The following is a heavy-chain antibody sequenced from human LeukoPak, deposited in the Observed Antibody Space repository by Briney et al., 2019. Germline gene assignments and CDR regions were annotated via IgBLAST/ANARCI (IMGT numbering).Heavy chain of an antibody. D-gene: IGHD3-3*01. CDR1: GYTLTGYY. V-gene: IGHV1-2*02. CDR3: ARDWRSVTIFADYYYYYMDV. Sequence: SVKVSCKASGYTLTGYYMHWVRQAPGQGLEWMGWINPNSGGTNYAQKFQGRVTMTRDTSISTAYMELSRLRSDDTAVYYCARDWRSVTIFADYYYYYMDVWGKGTTVTVSS. J-gene: IGHJ6*03. CDR2: INPNSGGT.